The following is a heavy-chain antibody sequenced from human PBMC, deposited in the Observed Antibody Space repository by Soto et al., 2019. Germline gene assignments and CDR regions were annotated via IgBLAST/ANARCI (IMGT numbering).Heavy chain of an antibody. CDR2: IRSKAYGGTT. V-gene: IGHV3-49*03. CDR1: GFTFGDYA. CDR3: TRDQERAARLPYYYYYGMDV. D-gene: IGHD6-6*01. J-gene: IGHJ6*02. Sequence: PGGSLRLSCTASGFTFGDYAMSWFRQAPGKGLEWVGFIRSKAYGGTTEYAASVKGRFTISRDDSKSIAYLQMNSLKTEDTAVYYCTRDQERAARLPYYYYYGMDVWGQGTTVTVSS.